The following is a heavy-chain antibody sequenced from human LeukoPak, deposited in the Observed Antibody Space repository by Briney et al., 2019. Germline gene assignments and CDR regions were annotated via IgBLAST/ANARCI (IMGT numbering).Heavy chain of an antibody. D-gene: IGHD2-2*01. CDR1: GGTFSSYA. CDR3: ARGGPAGDFIVVAPTNNAFDI. V-gene: IGHV1-18*01. J-gene: IGHJ3*02. Sequence: ASVKVSCKASGGTFSSYAISWVRQAPGQGLEWMGWISGYNGNTNYAQKLQGRVTMTTDTSTSTAYMELSSLRSEDTAVYYCARGGPAGDFIVVAPTNNAFDIWGQGTMVTVSS. CDR2: ISGYNGNT.